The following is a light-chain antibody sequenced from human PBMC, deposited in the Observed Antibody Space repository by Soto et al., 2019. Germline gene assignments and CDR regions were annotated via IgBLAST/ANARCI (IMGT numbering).Light chain of an antibody. CDR3: SSYTSSSTLSV. CDR1: SSDVGGYNY. CDR2: DVS. Sequence: QSALTQRASVSGSPGQSITISCTGTSSDVGGYNYVSWYQQHPGKAPKLMIYDVSNRPSGVSNRFSGSKSGNTASLTISGLQAEDEADYYCSSYTSSSTLSVFGTGTKVTVL. V-gene: IGLV2-14*01. J-gene: IGLJ1*01.